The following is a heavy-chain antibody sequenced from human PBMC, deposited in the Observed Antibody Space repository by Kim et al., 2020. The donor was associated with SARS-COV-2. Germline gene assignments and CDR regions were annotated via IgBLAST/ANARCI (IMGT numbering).Heavy chain of an antibody. V-gene: IGHV3-30*02. D-gene: IGHD6-13*01. Sequence: SVKGRFTISRDNSKNTLYLQMNSLRAEDTAVYYCAKGHTSYSSSCPTFDPWGQGTMVTVSS. J-gene: IGHJ5*02. CDR3: AKGHTSYSSSCPTFDP.